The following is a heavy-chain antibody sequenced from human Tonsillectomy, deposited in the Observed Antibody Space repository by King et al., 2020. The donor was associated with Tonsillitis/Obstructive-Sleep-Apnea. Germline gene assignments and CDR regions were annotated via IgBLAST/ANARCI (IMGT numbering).Heavy chain of an antibody. V-gene: IGHV3-11*05. Sequence: VQLVESGGGLVKPGGSLRLSCAASGFTFSDYYMSWIRQAPGKELEGVSYISSSSSYTNYPDSVKGRFTISIDHAKNSLYLQMNSLRAEDTAVYYCSRGSIAALYYFDYWGQGXLVTVSS. CDR2: ISSSSSYT. J-gene: IGHJ4*02. CDR1: GFTFSDYY. CDR3: SRGSIAALYYFDY. D-gene: IGHD6-6*01.